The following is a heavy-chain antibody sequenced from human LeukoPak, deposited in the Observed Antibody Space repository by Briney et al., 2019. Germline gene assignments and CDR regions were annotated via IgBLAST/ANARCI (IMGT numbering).Heavy chain of an antibody. V-gene: IGHV4-34*01. CDR2: INHSGST. CDR1: GESFSGYY. Sequence: SETLSLTCAVYGESFSGYYWSWIRQPPGKGLEWIGEINHSGSTNYNPSLKSRVTISVDTSKNQFSLKLSSVTAADTAVYYCARRHLYCSSTSCYYYYYYMDVWGKGTTVTVSS. CDR3: ARRHLYCSSTSCYYYYYYMDV. J-gene: IGHJ6*03. D-gene: IGHD2-2*01.